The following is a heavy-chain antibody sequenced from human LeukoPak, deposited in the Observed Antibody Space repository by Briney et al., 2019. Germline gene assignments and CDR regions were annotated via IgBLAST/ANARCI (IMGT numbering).Heavy chain of an antibody. V-gene: IGHV1-69*04. J-gene: IGHJ6*02. D-gene: IGHD2-15*01. CDR1: GGTFSSYA. Sequence: ASVKVSCKASGGTFSSYAISWVRQAPGQGLEWMGRIIPILGIANHAQKFQGRVTITADKSTSTAYMELSSLRSEDTAVYYCARDRSATSKGKYGMDVWGQGTTVTVSS. CDR2: IIPILGIA. CDR3: ARDRSATSKGKYGMDV.